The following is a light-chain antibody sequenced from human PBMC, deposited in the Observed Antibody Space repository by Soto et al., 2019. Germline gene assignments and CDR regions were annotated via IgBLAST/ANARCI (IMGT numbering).Light chain of an antibody. CDR3: QKSSSPPYT. Sequence: DIQMTQSPSSLSASVGDRVTITCRTSQGSSSYLAWYQQKPGKVPKLLIYAASTLQSGAPSRFSGGGSGTDFSLTIRSLQPEDVAAYFCQKSSSPPYTFGGGTKVEIQ. CDR1: QGSSSY. J-gene: IGKJ4*01. CDR2: AAS. V-gene: IGKV1-27*01.